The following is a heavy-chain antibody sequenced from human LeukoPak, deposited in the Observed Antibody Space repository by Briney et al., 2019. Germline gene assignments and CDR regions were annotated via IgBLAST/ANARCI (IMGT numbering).Heavy chain of an antibody. D-gene: IGHD5-18*01. CDR3: ARGFGDTAMAYW. V-gene: IGHV4-39*01. Sequence: PSETLSLTCTVSGGSISSSSYYWGWIRQPPGKGLEWIGSIYYSGSTYYNPSLKSRVTISVDTSKNQFSLKLSSVTAADTAVYYCARGFGDTAMAYWWGQGTLVTVSS. CDR2: IYYSGST. CDR1: GGSISSSSYY. J-gene: IGHJ4*02.